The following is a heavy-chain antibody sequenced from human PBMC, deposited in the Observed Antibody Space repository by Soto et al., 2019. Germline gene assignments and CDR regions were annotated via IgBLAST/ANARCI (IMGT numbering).Heavy chain of an antibody. CDR3: AKDQAAAGATPTPDAFDI. CDR2: ISYDGSNK. D-gene: IGHD6-13*01. J-gene: IGHJ3*02. CDR1: GFTFSSYG. V-gene: IGHV3-30*18. Sequence: GGSLRLSCAASGFTFSSYGMHWVRQAPGKGLEWVAVISYDGSNKYYADSVKGRFTISRDNSKNTLYLQMNSLRAEDTAVYYCAKDQAAAGATPTPDAFDIWGQGTMVTVSS.